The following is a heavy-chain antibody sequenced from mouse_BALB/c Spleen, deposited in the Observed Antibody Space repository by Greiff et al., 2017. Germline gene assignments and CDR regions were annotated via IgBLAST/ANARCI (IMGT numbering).Heavy chain of an antibody. CDR3: ARGEGYGNYGAY. D-gene: IGHD2-10*02. V-gene: IGHV5-6-5*01. CDR2: ISSGGST. Sequence: VQLKQSGGGLVKPGGSLKLSCAASGFTFSSYAMSWVRQTPEKRLEWVASISSGGSTYYPDSVKGRFTISRDNARNILYLQMSSLRSEDTAMYYCARGEGYGNYGAYWGQGTLVTVSA. J-gene: IGHJ3*01. CDR1: GFTFSSYA.